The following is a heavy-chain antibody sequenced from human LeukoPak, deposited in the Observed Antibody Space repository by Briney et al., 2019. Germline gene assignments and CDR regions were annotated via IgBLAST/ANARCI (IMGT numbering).Heavy chain of an antibody. CDR2: ISGSGSNK. D-gene: IGHD6-19*01. J-gene: IGHJ4*02. V-gene: IGHV3-11*04. Sequence: GGSLRLSCAASGFTFSDYFMTWIRQAPGKGLEWVSYISGSGSNKYYADAVKGRFTISRDNAKNSLYLQMNSLRVEDTAVYYCATSQSSVAGIVGDWGQGTLVTVSS. CDR1: GFTFSDYF. CDR3: ATSQSSVAGIVGD.